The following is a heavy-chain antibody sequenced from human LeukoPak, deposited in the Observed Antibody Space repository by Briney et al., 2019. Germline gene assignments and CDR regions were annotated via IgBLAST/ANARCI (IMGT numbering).Heavy chain of an antibody. V-gene: IGHV1-69*05. CDR1: GGTFSSYA. D-gene: IGHD2-2*01. J-gene: IGHJ5*02. CDR2: IIPIFGTA. Sequence: SVKVSCKASGGTFSSYAISWVRQAPGQGLEWMGGIIPIFGTANYAQKFQGRVTITTDESTSTAYMELSSLRSEDTAVYYCARDGGYRSSTSCFLVNWFDPWGQGTLVTVSS. CDR3: ARDGGYRSSTSCFLVNWFDP.